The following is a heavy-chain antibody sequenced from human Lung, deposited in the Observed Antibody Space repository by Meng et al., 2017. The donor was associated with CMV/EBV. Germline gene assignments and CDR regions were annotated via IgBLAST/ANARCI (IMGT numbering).Heavy chain of an antibody. J-gene: IGHJ4*02. D-gene: IGHD6-19*01. CDR1: GFTFSSYA. Sequence: GGSLRLSCAASGFTFSSYAMSWVRQAPGKGLEWVSFIYSGDSSTSYADAVKGRFTISRDNSKNTLYLQMNSLRAEDTAVYYCAKVRSGWYYDYWGQGTLVTVSS. CDR2: IYSGDSST. CDR3: AKVRSGWYYDY. V-gene: IGHV3-23*03.